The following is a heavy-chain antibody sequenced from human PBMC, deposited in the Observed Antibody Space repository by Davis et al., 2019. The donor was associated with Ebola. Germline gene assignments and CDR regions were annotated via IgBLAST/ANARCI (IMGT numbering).Heavy chain of an antibody. D-gene: IGHD3-16*01. Sequence: GESLKISCKVSGYIFTSYWISWVRQMSGTGLALFVIIFPGDSDTKYSPSFQGQVTMSADKSTNTAFLQWTNLRASDTAMYYCATTRISVLGGVIVPSSFDFWGQGTLVTVSS. CDR1: GYIFTSYW. CDR3: ATTRISVLGGVIVPSSFDF. J-gene: IGHJ4*02. CDR2: IFPGDSDT. V-gene: IGHV5-51*01.